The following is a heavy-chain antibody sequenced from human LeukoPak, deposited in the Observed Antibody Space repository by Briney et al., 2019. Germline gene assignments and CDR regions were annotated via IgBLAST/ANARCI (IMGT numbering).Heavy chain of an antibody. CDR3: ARDKPYVRSSYYYDSSGHGV. J-gene: IGHJ4*02. CDR1: GYTFTSYY. CDR2: INPSGGST. Sequence: ASVKVSCKASGYTFTSYYMHWVRQAPGQGLEWMGIINPSGGSTSYAQKFQGRVTMTRDTSTSTVYMELSSLRSEDTAVYYCARDKPYVRSSYYYDSSGHGVWGQGTPVTVSS. D-gene: IGHD3-22*01. V-gene: IGHV1-46*01.